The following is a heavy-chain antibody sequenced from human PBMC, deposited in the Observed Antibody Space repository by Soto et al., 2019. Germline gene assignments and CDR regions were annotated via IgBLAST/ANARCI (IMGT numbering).Heavy chain of an antibody. CDR3: AHRQTYCGGNCYSEFDY. CDR2: IYWDDDK. J-gene: IGHJ4*02. CDR1: GFSLSTSGVG. V-gene: IGHV2-5*02. Sequence: QITLKESGPTLVKPTQTLTLTCTFSGFSLSTSGVGVGWIRQPPGKALEWLALIYWDDDKRYSPSLKSRLTITKDTSKNHMVLTMTNMDPVGTATYYCAHRQTYCGGNCYSEFDYWGQGTLVTVSS. D-gene: IGHD2-21*02.